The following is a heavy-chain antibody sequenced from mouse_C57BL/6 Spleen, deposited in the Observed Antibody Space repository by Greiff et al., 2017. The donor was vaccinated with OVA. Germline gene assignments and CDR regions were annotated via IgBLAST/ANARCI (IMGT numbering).Heavy chain of an antibody. D-gene: IGHD4-1*01. J-gene: IGHJ1*03. CDR1: GFTFSSYA. CDR2: ISDGGSYT. V-gene: IGHV5-4*01. Sequence: EVKLMESGGGLVKPGGSLKLSCAASGFTFSSYAMSWVRQTPEKRLEWVATISDGGSYTYYPDNVKGRFTISRDNAKNNLYLQMSHLKSEDTAMYYCARDLGRGWYFDVWGTGTTVTVSS. CDR3: ARDLGRGWYFDV.